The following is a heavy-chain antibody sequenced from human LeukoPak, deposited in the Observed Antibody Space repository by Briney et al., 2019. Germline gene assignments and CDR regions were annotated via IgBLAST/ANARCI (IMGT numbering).Heavy chain of an antibody. Sequence: GGSLRLSCAASGFTVSSNYMSWVRQAPGKGLEWVSVIYSGGSTYYADSVKGRFTISRDNSKNTLYLQMNSLRGEDTAVYYCARDLTYSYGYGYWGQGTLVTVSS. D-gene: IGHD5-18*01. J-gene: IGHJ4*02. CDR3: ARDLTYSYGYGY. CDR2: IYSGGST. CDR1: GFTVSSNY. V-gene: IGHV3-66*01.